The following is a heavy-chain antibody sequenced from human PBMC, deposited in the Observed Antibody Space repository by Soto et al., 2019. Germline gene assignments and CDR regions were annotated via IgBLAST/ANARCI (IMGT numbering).Heavy chain of an antibody. CDR2: IGSSGDTI. Sequence: QVQLVESGGGLVKPGGSLRLSCAASGFTFSDYYMSWIRQAPGKGLEWISFIGSSGDTIYYADSVKGRFTISRDNAKNALYLQMNRLRQQDSSVYHCALRSQDCSGYCSDSLGQGTLVTVSS. CDR1: GFTFSDYY. J-gene: IGHJ4*02. D-gene: IGHD3-22*01. CDR3: ALRSQDCSGYCSDS. V-gene: IGHV3-11*01.